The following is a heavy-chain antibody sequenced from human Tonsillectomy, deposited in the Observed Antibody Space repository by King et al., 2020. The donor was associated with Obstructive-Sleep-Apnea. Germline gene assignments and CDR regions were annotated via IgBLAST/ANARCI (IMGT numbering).Heavy chain of an antibody. CDR1: GFTFINYG. D-gene: IGHD6-13*01. Sequence: VQLVESGGGVVQPGGSLRLSCAASGFTFINYGMHWVRQAPGKGLEWVAFIRYVGSHKYYADSVKGRFTISRDNAKNTLDLQMNSLRAEDTAMYSCAKSWGNYFDYWGQGTLVTVSS. J-gene: IGHJ4*02. CDR2: IRYVGSHK. V-gene: IGHV3-30*02. CDR3: AKSWGNYFDY.